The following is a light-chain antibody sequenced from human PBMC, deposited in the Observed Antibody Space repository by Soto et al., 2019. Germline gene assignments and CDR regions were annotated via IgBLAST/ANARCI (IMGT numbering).Light chain of an antibody. Sequence: DIQMTQSPSTLSASVGARVTITCRASQSISTWLAWYQQKPGKAPKLLINDASNLESGVPSRFSGSGSGTECTITISSLQPEDFATYYCKHYYSYSSSFGPGTKVDIK. CDR1: QSISTW. CDR2: DAS. V-gene: IGKV1-5*01. J-gene: IGKJ3*01. CDR3: KHYYSYSSS.